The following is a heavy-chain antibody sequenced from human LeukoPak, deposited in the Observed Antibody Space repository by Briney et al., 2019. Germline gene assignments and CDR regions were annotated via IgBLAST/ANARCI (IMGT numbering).Heavy chain of an antibody. CDR1: GYSISRGYY. CDR2: IYHSGST. D-gene: IGHD3-22*01. Sequence: PSETLSLTCAVSGYSISRGYYWGWIRPPRGKGLEWIGIIYHSGSTYYNPSVKSRVTISVDTAKNQFSLKLSTVTAADTAVYYCARHKSEYYYDSSGYPADWGQGTLVTVSS. V-gene: IGHV4-38-2*01. CDR3: ARHKSEYYYDSSGYPAD. J-gene: IGHJ4*02.